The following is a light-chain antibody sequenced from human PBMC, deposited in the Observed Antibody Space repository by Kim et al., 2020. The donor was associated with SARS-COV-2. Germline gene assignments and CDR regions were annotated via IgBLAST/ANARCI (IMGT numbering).Light chain of an antibody. CDR3: MQALHTPYT. V-gene: IGKV2-28*01. Sequence: DIVMTQSPLSLPVTPGEPASISCRSSQSLLHSNGYNYLDWYLQKPGQSPQLLIYLGSNRAGVSDRFSGSGSGTDFTLTISRVEAEYVGVYYCMQALHTPYTFGQGTKLEI. CDR1: QSLLHSNGYNY. J-gene: IGKJ2*01. CDR2: LGS.